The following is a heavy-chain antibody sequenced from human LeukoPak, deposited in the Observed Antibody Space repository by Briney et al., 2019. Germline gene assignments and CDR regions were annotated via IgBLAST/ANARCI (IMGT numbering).Heavy chain of an antibody. Sequence: GGSLRLSCAASGFTFSNYAMSWVRQAPGKGLEWVAFIRYDGSNKYYADSVKGRFTISRDNSKNTLYLQMNSLRAEDTAVYYCAKEYGYTYGEFDYWGQGTLVTVSS. CDR3: AKEYGYTYGEFDY. J-gene: IGHJ4*02. D-gene: IGHD5-18*01. CDR2: IRYDGSNK. CDR1: GFTFSNYA. V-gene: IGHV3-30*02.